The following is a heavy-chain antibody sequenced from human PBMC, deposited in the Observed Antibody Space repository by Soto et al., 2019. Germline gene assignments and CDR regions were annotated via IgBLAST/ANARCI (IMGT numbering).Heavy chain of an antibody. CDR3: TTGSVEGV. CDR1: DFTSIDAW. Sequence: GGSHRLSSAASDFTSIDAWMSWVRQAPGKGLEWVGRIKTKAEGGATDYAAPLKGRFTISRDDSRNTLFLQMNSLKTEDTAVYYCTTGSVEGVWGQGATVTVSS. D-gene: IGHD2-15*01. J-gene: IGHJ6*02. CDR2: IKTKAEGGAT. V-gene: IGHV3-15*07.